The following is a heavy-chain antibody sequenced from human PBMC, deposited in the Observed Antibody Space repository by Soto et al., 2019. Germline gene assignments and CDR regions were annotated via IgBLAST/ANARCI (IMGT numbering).Heavy chain of an antibody. D-gene: IGHD1-26*01. J-gene: IGHJ3*02. V-gene: IGHV3-53*01. CDR3: ARVESLSGSYPRDAFDI. Sequence: GGSLRLSCAASGFTVSSNYMSWVRQAPGKGLEWVSVIYSGGSTYYADSVKGRFNISRDNSKNTLYLQMNSLRAEDTDVYYCARVESLSGSYPRDAFDIWGQGTMVTVSS. CDR2: IYSGGST. CDR1: GFTVSSNY.